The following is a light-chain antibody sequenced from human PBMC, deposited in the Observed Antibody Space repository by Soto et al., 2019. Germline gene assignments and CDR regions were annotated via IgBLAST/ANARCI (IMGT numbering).Light chain of an antibody. J-gene: IGKJ1*01. CDR2: AAS. CDR1: QGISSY. V-gene: IGKV1-8*01. CDR3: QQYYSYPPGT. Sequence: AIRMTQSPSSLSASTGDRVTITCRASQGISSYLAWYQQKPGKAPKLLIYAASTLQSGVPSRFSGSGPGTDFTLTISCLQSEDFATYYCQQYYSYPPGTFGQGTKVDIK.